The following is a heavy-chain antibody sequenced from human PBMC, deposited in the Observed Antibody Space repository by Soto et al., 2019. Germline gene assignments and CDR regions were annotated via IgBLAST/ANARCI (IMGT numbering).Heavy chain of an antibody. V-gene: IGHV4-30-4*01. CDR3: ASASPVVTDV. J-gene: IGHJ6*02. CDR1: DGSISSGDYY. D-gene: IGHD5-18*01. Sequence: QVQLQESGPGLVKPSQTLSLTCTVSDGSISSGDYYWSWIHQPPGKGLEWIGYIYYSGSTYYNPSLKSRVTTSVATSTNQFSRKLSSVTAADTAVYYGASASPVVTDVWGQGATVTVSS. CDR2: IYYSGST.